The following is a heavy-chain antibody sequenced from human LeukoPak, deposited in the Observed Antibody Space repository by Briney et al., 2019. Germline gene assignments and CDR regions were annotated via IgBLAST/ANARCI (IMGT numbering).Heavy chain of an antibody. CDR1: GGSISSSNW. D-gene: IGHD3-9*01. CDR3: ARLGDDILTEGWFDP. CDR2: IYHSGST. J-gene: IGHJ5*02. Sequence: PSETLSLTCAVSGGSISSSNWWSWVRQPPGKGLEWIGEIYHSGSTNYNPSLKSRVTISVDKSKNQFSLKLSSVTAADTAVYYCARLGDDILTEGWFDPWGQGTLVTVSS. V-gene: IGHV4-4*02.